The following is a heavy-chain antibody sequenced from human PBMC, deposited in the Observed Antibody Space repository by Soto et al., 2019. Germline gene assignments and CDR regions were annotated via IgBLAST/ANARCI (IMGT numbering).Heavy chain of an antibody. CDR1: GFTVSSNY. Sequence: EVQLVESGGGLVQPGGSLRLSCAASGFTVSSNYMSWVRQAPGKGLEWVSVIYSGGSTYYADSVKGRFTISRDNSKNTLYLQMNSLRAEDTAVYYCATKGIRFGESPSDYWGQGTLVTVSS. D-gene: IGHD3-10*01. CDR3: ATKGIRFGESPSDY. V-gene: IGHV3-66*01. J-gene: IGHJ4*02. CDR2: IYSGGST.